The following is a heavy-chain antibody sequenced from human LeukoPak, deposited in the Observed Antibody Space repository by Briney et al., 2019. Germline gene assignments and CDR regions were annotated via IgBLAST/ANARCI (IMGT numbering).Heavy chain of an antibody. D-gene: IGHD3-3*01. CDR1: GITLSNYG. CDR2: ISGSGGGT. CDR3: AKRGVVIRVFLVGFHKEANYFES. J-gene: IGHJ4*02. Sequence: GGSLRLSCAVSGITLSNYGMSWVRRAPGKGLEWVAGISGSGGGTSYADSVRGRFTISRDNAKNTLFLQMNSLRVEDTAVYFCAKRGVVIRVFLVGFHKEANYFESWGQGAQVTVSS. V-gene: IGHV3-23*01.